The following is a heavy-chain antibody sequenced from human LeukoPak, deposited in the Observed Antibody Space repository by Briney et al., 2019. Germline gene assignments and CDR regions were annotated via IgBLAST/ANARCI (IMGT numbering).Heavy chain of an antibody. J-gene: IGHJ4*02. Sequence: SETLSLTCTVSGGSISSYYWSWIRQPPGKGLEWIGYIYYSGSTNYNPSLKSRVTISVDTSKNQFSLKLSSVTAADTAVYYCARGRGYSYGSQNFDYWGQGTLVTVSS. D-gene: IGHD5-18*01. CDR2: IYYSGST. CDR3: ARGRGYSYGSQNFDY. CDR1: GGSISSYY. V-gene: IGHV4-59*01.